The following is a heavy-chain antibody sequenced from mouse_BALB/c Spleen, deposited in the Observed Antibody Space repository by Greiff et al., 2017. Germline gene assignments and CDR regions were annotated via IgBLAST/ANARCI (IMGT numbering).Heavy chain of an antibody. CDR3: ARNYRYDRDAMDY. V-gene: IGHV1-7*01. CDR1: GYTFTSYW. J-gene: IGHJ4*01. CDR2: INPSTGYT. D-gene: IGHD2-14*01. Sequence: VQLQQSGAELAKPGASVNMSCKASGYTFTSYWMHWVKQRPGQGLEWIGYINPSTGYTEYNQKFKDKATLTADKSSSTAYMQLSSLTSEDSAVYYCARNYRYDRDAMDYWGQGTSVTVSS.